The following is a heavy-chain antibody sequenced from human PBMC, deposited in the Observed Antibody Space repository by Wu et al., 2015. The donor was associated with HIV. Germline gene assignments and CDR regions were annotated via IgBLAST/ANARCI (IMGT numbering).Heavy chain of an antibody. CDR2: ISPIFGMA. J-gene: IGHJ4*02. V-gene: IGHV1-69*05. CDR1: GGTFDKYA. CDR3: ARGEGSRIDSALDI. D-gene: IGHD1-26*01. Sequence: QVHLVQSGAEVKKPWSSVKVSCKASGGTFDKYAVAWVRQAPGRGLEWMGGISPIFGMANYGQNFKNRVSITTDESTRTTYMELSSLKSEDTAVYFCARGEGSRIDSALDIWGQGTSVTVSS.